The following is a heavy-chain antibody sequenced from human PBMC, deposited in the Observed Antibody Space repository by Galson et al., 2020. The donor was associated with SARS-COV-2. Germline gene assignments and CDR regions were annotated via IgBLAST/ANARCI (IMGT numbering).Heavy chain of an antibody. J-gene: IGHJ4*02. D-gene: IGHD3-9*01. V-gene: IGHV4-59*01. CDR1: GGSIRNYY. CDR2: IYYSGST. Sequence: ASETLSLTCTVSGGSIRNYYWSWIRQPPGKGLEWIGYIYYSGSTTYHPSLKSRVTISVDTSMNQISLRLSSVTAADTAVYYCARDNGYNILSGVMANWGQGTLVTVSS. CDR3: ARDNGYNILSGVMAN.